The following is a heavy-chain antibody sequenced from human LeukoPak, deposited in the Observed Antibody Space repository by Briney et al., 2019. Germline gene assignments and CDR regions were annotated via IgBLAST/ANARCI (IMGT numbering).Heavy chain of an antibody. CDR2: INPNSGGT. CDR3: VRADRRDGYKPYLGY. V-gene: IGHV1-2*02. CDR1: GYTFTGYY. J-gene: IGHJ4*02. D-gene: IGHD5-24*01. Sequence: ASVKVSCKASGYTFTGYYMHWVRQAPGQGLEWMGWINPNSGGTNYAQKFQGRVTMTRDASISTAYMELSRLRSDDTAVYYCVRADRRDGYKPYLGYWGQGTLVTVSS.